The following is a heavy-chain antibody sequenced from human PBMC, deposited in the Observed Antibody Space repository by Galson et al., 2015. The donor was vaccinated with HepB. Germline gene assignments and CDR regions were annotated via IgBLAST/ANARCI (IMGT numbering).Heavy chain of an antibody. CDR3: ARRGWNNTAMGPRFGWLDP. D-gene: IGHD5-18*01. V-gene: IGHV5-10-1*01. J-gene: IGHJ5*02. CDR1: GYSFTSYW. Sequence: QSGAEVKKPGESLRISCKGSGYSFTSYWISWVRQMPGKGLEWMGRIDPSDSYTNYSPSFQGHVTISADKSISTAYLQWSSLKASDTAMYYCARRGWNNTAMGPRFGWLDPWGQGTLVTVSS. CDR2: IDPSDSYT.